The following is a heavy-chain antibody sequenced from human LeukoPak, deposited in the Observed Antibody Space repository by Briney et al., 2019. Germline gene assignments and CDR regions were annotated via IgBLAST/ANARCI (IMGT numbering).Heavy chain of an antibody. CDR3: ARDGAPLGYCSSTSCYQKLGYYYYYMDV. CDR2: ISAYNGNT. J-gene: IGHJ6*03. D-gene: IGHD2-2*01. CDR1: GYTFTSYG. Sequence: RASVKVSCKASGYTFTSYGISWVRQAPGQGLDWMGWISAYNGNTNYAKKLQGRVTMTTDTSTSTAYMELRSLRSDDTAVYYCARDGAPLGYCSSTSCYQKLGYYYYYMDVWGKGTTVTVSS. V-gene: IGHV1-18*01.